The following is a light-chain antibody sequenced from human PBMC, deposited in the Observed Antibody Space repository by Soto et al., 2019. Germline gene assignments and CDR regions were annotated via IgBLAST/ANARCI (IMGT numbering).Light chain of an antibody. CDR1: QSLLYSSNNKNY. V-gene: IGKV4-1*01. Sequence: DIVMTQSPDSLAVSLGERATINCKSSQSLLYSSNNKNYLAWYQQKPGQPPKLLISWASARESGVPDRFSGSGSATDFTLSISSLQAEDVAVYYCQQYHTPPQTFGQGTKVEI. J-gene: IGKJ1*01. CDR2: WAS. CDR3: QQYHTPPQT.